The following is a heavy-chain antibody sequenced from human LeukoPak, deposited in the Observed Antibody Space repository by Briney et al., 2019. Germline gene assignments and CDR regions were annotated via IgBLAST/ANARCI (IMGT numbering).Heavy chain of an antibody. V-gene: IGHV3-23*01. CDR3: GRYLDVSVGGNDY. D-gene: IGHD1-26*01. J-gene: IGHJ4*02. CDR2: VGTTGTLT. CDR1: GFTFGNYV. Sequence: GGSLRLSCAASGFTFGNYVMNWVRQAPGKGLEWVSVVGTTGTLTFYADFVKGRFTISRDNSKNTVYLQMNSLSVDDTAVYYCGRYLDVSVGGNDYWGQGTLVTVSS.